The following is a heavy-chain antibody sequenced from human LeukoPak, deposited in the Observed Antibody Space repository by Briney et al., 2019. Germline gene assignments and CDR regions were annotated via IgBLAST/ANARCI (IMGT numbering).Heavy chain of an antibody. CDR1: GGSISSSSYY. CDR2: INYGGST. D-gene: IGHD5-18*01. J-gene: IGHJ4*02. CDR3: TRHVHNYGIDY. Sequence: SETLSLTCTVSGGSISSSSYYWGWFRQPPGKGLEWIASINYGGSTYYNPSLKSRVTISADTSKSQFSLKLSSVTAADTAVYYCTRHVHNYGIDYWGQGTLVTVSS. V-gene: IGHV4-39*01.